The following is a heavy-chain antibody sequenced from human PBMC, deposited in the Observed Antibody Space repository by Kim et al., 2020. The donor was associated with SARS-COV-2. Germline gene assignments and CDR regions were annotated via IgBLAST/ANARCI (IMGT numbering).Heavy chain of an antibody. J-gene: IGHJ4*02. CDR1: GFTFSTFW. Sequence: GGSLRLSCAASGFTFSTFWMSWVRQAPGKGLEWVANINRHGSETKYVDSVKGRFTISRDNDKNSVYLQMNNLRVEDRAVYYCARDAWAQHWTDGFDYWGQGTLVTVSS. D-gene: IGHD1-1*01. CDR2: INRHGSET. CDR3: ARDAWAQHWTDGFDY. V-gene: IGHV3-7*01.